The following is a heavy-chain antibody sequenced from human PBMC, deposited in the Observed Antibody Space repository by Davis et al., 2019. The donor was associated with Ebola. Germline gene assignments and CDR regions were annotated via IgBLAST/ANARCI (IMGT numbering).Heavy chain of an antibody. CDR3: ARAPLYYDFWSGYPEDYYYGMDV. CDR2: IYYSGST. J-gene: IGHJ6*02. V-gene: IGHV4-31*03. D-gene: IGHD3-3*01. Sequence: SETLPLTCTVSGGSISSGGYYWSWIRQHPGKGLEWIGYIYYSGSTYYNASLKSRVTISVDTSKNQFSLKLSSVTAADTAVYYCARAPLYYDFWSGYPEDYYYGMDVWGQGTTVTVSS. CDR1: GGSISSGGYY.